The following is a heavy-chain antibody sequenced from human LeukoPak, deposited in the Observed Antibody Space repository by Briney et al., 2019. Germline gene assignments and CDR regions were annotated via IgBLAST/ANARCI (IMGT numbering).Heavy chain of an antibody. Sequence: GGSLRLSCAASGFTFSSYGMHWVRQAPGKGLEWVAFIRYDGSNKYYADSVKGRFTISRDNSKNTLYLQMNSLRSDDTAVYYCARDSSGWYGGDYWGQGTLVTVSS. CDR2: IRYDGSNK. J-gene: IGHJ4*02. D-gene: IGHD6-19*01. V-gene: IGHV3-30*02. CDR1: GFTFSSYG. CDR3: ARDSSGWYGGDY.